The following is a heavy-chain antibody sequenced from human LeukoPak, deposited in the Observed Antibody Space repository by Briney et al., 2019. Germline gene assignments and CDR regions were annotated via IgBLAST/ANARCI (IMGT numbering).Heavy chain of an antibody. J-gene: IGHJ5*02. CDR2: IRSKAYGGTT. D-gene: IGHD6-13*01. Sequence: GGSLRLSCTASGFTFGDYAMSWVRQAPGKGLEWVGFIRSKAYGGTTEYAASVKGRFTISRDDSKSIAYLQMNSLKTEDTAVYYCTRVLGYSSRYEIINWFDPWGQGTLVTVSS. V-gene: IGHV3-49*04. CDR1: GFTFGDYA. CDR3: TRVLGYSSRYEIINWFDP.